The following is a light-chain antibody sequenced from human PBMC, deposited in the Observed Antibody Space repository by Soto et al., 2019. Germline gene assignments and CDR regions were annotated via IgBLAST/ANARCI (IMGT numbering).Light chain of an antibody. CDR3: QQYNNWPRS. J-gene: IGKJ1*01. CDR1: QSVSSN. CDR2: GAS. Sequence: EIVMTQSSATLSVSPGERATLSCRASQSVSSNLAWYQQKPGQPPRLLIYGASTRATGIPVRFSGSGSGTEFTLTISSLQSEDYGVYYCQQYNNWPRSFGQGTKVE. V-gene: IGKV3-15*01.